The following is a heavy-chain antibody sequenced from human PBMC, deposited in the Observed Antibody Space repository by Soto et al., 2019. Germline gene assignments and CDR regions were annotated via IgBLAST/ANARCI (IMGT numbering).Heavy chain of an antibody. CDR3: ARRGPRGAAGTGLPVY. J-gene: IGHJ4*02. CDR2: IYYSGST. Sequence: QLQLQESGPGLVKPSETLSLTCTVSGGSISSSSYYWGWIRQPPGKGLEWIGSIYYSGSTYYNPSLKSRVTISVDTSKNQFSLKLSSVTAADTAVYYCARRGPRGAAGTGLPVYWGQGTLVTVSS. CDR1: GGSISSSSYY. D-gene: IGHD6-13*01. V-gene: IGHV4-39*01.